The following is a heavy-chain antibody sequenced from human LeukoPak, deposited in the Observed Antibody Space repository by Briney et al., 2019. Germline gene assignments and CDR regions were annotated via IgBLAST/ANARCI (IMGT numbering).Heavy chain of an antibody. CDR3: TTTDYYGSGSYYDY. J-gene: IGHJ4*02. CDR2: IKSKTDGGTT. D-gene: IGHD3-10*01. CDR1: GFTFSNAW. V-gene: IGHV3-15*01. Sequence: GGSLRLSCAASGFTFSNAWMSWVRQAPGKGLEWVGRIKSKTDGGTTDYAAPVKGRFTISRDDSKNTLYLQMNSLKTEDTAVYYCTTTDYYGSGSYYDYWGRGTLVTVSS.